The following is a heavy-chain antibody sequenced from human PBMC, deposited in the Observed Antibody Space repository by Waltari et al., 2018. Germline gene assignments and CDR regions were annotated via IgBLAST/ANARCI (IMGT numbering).Heavy chain of an antibody. CDR2: ISSSSSYI. CDR3: ASSPAFWSGYS. CDR1: GFTFGDYA. J-gene: IGHJ4*02. D-gene: IGHD3-3*01. Sequence: EVQLVESGGGLVQPGRSLRLSCTASGFTFGDYAMSWFRQAPGKGLEWVGFISSSSSYIYYADSVKGRFTISRDNAKNSLYLQMNSLRAEDTAVYYCASSPAFWSGYSWGQGTLVTVSS. V-gene: IGHV3-21*01.